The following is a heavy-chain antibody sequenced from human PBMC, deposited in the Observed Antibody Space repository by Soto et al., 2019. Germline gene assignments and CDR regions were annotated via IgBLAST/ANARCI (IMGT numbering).Heavy chain of an antibody. CDR2: ISYSGST. J-gene: IGHJ4*02. D-gene: IGHD3-16*01. V-gene: IGHV4-59*08. CDR3: AGRFGRNLDY. CDR1: GGSISSYY. Sequence: SETLSLTCTVSGGSISSYYWSWVRQPPGRGLEWIGYISYSGSTNYNPSLKSRVTISVDTSKNQFSLKLSSVTAADTAVYYCAGRFGRNLDYWGQGTLVTVSA.